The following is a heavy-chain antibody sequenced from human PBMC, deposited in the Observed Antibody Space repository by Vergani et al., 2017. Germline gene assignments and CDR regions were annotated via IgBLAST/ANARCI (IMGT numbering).Heavy chain of an antibody. Sequence: EVQLVESGGGLVQPGGSLRLSCAASGFTFSSYWMSWVRQAPGKGLEWVANIKQDGSEKYYVDSVKGRFTISRDNAKNSLYLQMNSLRAEDTAVYYCARVFEEGSSWYPYYYYYYYMDVWGKGTTVTVSS. CDR3: ARVFEEGSSWYPYYYYYYYMDV. CDR2: IKQDGSEK. CDR1: GFTFSSYW. D-gene: IGHD6-13*01. J-gene: IGHJ6*03. V-gene: IGHV3-7*01.